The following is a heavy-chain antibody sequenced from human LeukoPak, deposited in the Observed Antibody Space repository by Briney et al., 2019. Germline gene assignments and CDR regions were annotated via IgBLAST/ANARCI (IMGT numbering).Heavy chain of an antibody. Sequence: PGRSLRLSCAASGFTFSSYAMRWVRQAPGKGLEWVAVISYDGSNKYYADSVKGRFTISRDNSKNTLYLQMNSLRAEDTAVYYCARAPRTDCSSTSCYETNNWFDPWGQGTLVTVSS. J-gene: IGHJ5*02. CDR3: ARAPRTDCSSTSCYETNNWFDP. V-gene: IGHV3-30*04. CDR1: GFTFSSYA. D-gene: IGHD2-2*01. CDR2: ISYDGSNK.